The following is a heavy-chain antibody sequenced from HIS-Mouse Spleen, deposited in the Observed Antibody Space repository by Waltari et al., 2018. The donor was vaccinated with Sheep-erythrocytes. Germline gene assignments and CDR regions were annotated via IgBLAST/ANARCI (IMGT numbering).Heavy chain of an antibody. CDR1: GGSFSRGGYS. J-gene: IGHJ4*02. CDR3: ARDPLTGADY. V-gene: IGHV4-31*03. CDR2: IYYSGST. D-gene: IGHD7-27*01. Sequence: QVQLQESGPGLVKPSQTLSLTCTVSGGSFSRGGYSWSWIRQHPGKGLEWIGYIYYSGSTYYNPSLKSRVTISVDTSKNQFSLKLSSVTAADTAVYYCARDPLTGADYWGQGTLVTVSS.